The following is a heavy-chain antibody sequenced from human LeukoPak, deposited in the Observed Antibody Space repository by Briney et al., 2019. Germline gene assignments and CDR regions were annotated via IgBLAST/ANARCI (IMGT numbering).Heavy chain of an antibody. CDR1: GFTFSSYN. J-gene: IGHJ3*01. D-gene: IGHD4-17*01. CDR3: ARRTTFAFDV. V-gene: IGHV3-21*01. CDR2: ISTSSSYI. Sequence: GGSLRLSCAASGFTFSSYNMSWVRQAPGKGLEWVSSISTSSSYIYYADSVKGRFTISRDNARNSLYLQMNSLRAEDTAVYYCARRTTFAFDVWGQGTMVTISS.